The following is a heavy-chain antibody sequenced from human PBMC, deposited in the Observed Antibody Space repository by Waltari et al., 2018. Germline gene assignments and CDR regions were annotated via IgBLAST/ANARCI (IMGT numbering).Heavy chain of an antibody. D-gene: IGHD3-16*02. CDR1: GFAVSTSW. V-gene: IGHV3-74*01. J-gene: IGHJ4*02. CDR3: ARAGSYRFDY. Sequence: EVQLAESGGGLVQPGGSLSLSCAASGFAVSTSWLHWVRQAPGKGLVWVSRIDSDGSPTNYADSVKGRFTISRDNAKNTLYLQMNNLGAEDTAVYYCARAGSYRFDYWGQGTLVTVSS. CDR2: IDSDGSPT.